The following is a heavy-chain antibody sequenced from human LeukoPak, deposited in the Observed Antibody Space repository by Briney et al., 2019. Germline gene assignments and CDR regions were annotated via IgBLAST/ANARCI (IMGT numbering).Heavy chain of an antibody. CDR1: GYTFTSYG. J-gene: IGHJ4*02. CDR2: ISAYNGNT. CDR3: ARVVSLVVAATPSDY. D-gene: IGHD2-15*01. V-gene: IGHV1-18*01. Sequence: GASVKVSCKASGYTFTSYGISWVRQAPGQGLEWMGWISAYNGNTNYAQKLQGRVTMTTDTSTSIAYMELRSLRSDDTAVYYCARVVSLVVAATPSDYWGQGTLVTVSS.